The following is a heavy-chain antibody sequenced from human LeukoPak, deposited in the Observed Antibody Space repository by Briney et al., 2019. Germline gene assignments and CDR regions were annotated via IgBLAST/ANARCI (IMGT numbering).Heavy chain of an antibody. D-gene: IGHD6-13*01. CDR2: IYTSGST. CDR3: ARGTGYSSSWFGDAFDI. Sequence: PSETLSLTCTVSGGSISSYYWSWIRQPAGKGLEWIGRIYTSGSTNYNPSLKSRVTISVDKSKNQFSLKLSSVTAADTAVHYCARGTGYSSSWFGDAFDIWGQGTMVTVSS. V-gene: IGHV4-4*07. J-gene: IGHJ3*02. CDR1: GGSISSYY.